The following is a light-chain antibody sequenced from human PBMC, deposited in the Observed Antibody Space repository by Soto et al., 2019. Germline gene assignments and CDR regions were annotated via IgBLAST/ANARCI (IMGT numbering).Light chain of an antibody. Sequence: EIVLTQSTATLSFSLGERATLSCRASQSIGSYLAWYQHKLGQPPRLLIYDASNRATGIPVRFSGSGSGTDFTLTISSLEPEDFALYYCQHYVERSPITFGQGTRLEIK. V-gene: IGKV3-11*01. CDR1: QSIGSY. J-gene: IGKJ5*01. CDR3: QHYVERSPIT. CDR2: DAS.